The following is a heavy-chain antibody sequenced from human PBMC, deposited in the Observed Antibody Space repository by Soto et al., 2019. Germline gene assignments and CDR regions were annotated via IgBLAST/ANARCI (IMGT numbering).Heavy chain of an antibody. V-gene: IGHV3-15*01. J-gene: IGHJ5*02. D-gene: IGHD6-19*01. Sequence: PGGSLRLSCAASGFTFSNAWMSWVRQAPGKGLEWVGRIKSKTDGGTTDYAAPVKGRFTISRDNSKNTLFLQMNSLRAEDTAVYYCAKDKGLYKSSGWSDWFDPWGLGTLVTVSS. CDR2: IKSKTDGGTT. CDR1: GFTFSNAW. CDR3: AKDKGLYKSSGWSDWFDP.